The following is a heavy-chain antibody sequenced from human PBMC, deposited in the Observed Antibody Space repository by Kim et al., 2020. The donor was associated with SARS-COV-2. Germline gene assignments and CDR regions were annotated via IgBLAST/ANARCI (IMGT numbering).Heavy chain of an antibody. Sequence: ADSAKVRFTISRDNAKNSLYLQMNSLRAEDTAVYYCARFGAAAGRYWFDPWGQGTLVTVSS. CDR3: ARFGAAAGRYWFDP. D-gene: IGHD6-13*01. V-gene: IGHV3-11*03. J-gene: IGHJ5*02.